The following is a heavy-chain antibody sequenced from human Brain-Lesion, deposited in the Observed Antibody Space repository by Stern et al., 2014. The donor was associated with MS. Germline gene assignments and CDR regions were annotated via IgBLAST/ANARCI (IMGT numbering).Heavy chain of an antibody. V-gene: IGHV3-11*01. D-gene: IGHD2-2*01. J-gene: IGHJ4*02. CDR2: ISTTATII. CDR3: AISSSRYFFDS. Sequence: VQLEESGGTLVKPGGSLRLSCAASGFIFSDYYMNWIRQAPGQGLEWVSYISTTATIIYYADSVKGRFAISRDNTKNSLFLQMSSLRVEDTAVYYCAISSSRYFFDSWGLGTLVTVSS. CDR1: GFIFSDYY.